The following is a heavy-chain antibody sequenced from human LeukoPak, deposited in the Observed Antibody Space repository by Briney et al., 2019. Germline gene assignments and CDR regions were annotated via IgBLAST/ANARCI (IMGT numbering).Heavy chain of an antibody. CDR2: IYHSGST. CDR3: ARDGRHDFWSGYYAGWFDP. J-gene: IGHJ5*02. Sequence: SQTLSLTCAVSGGSISSGGYSWSWIRQPPGKGLEWIGYIYHSGSTYYNPSLKSRFTISVDSSKNQFSLKLSSVTAADTAVYYCARDGRHDFWSGYYAGWFDPWGQGTLVTVSS. CDR1: GGSISSGGYS. D-gene: IGHD3-3*01. V-gene: IGHV4-30-2*01.